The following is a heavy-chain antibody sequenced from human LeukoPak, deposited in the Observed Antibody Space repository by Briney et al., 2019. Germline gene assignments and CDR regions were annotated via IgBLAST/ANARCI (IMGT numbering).Heavy chain of an antibody. Sequence: SETLSLTCAVSGGSVSSGGYSWSWIRQPPGKGLEWIGYIYHSGSTYYNPSLKSRVTISVDRSKNQFSLKLSSVTAADTAVYYCARAGGASGSYYYWGQGTLVTVSS. J-gene: IGHJ4*02. V-gene: IGHV4-30-2*01. D-gene: IGHD3-10*01. CDR2: IYHSGST. CDR3: ARAGGASGSYYY. CDR1: GGSVSSGGYS.